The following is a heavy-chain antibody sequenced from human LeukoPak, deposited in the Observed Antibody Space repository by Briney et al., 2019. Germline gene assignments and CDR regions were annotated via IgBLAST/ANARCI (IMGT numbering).Heavy chain of an antibody. CDR2: IHYSGST. J-gene: IGHJ4*02. V-gene: IGHV4-59*01. CDR3: ARERCSSTTCYFYY. D-gene: IGHD2-2*01. Sequence: SETLSLTCTAAGGSISSYYWSWIRQPQGKGMEWIGYIHYSGSTNYNPSLKSRVTISVDTSKHQLPLKLSSVTAADAAVYYCARERCSSTTCYFYYWGQGTLVTVSS. CDR1: GGSISSYY.